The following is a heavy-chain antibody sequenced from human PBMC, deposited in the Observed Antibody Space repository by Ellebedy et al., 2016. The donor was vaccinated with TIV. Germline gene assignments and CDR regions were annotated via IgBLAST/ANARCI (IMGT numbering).Heavy chain of an antibody. D-gene: IGHD3-10*01. CDR1: GFTFSSYA. Sequence: GGSLRLXXAASGFTFSSYAMSWVRQAPGKGLEWVSAISGSGGSTYYADSVKGRFTISRDNSKNTLYLQMNSLRAEDTAVYYSAKGGETSGAFDIWGQGTMVTVPS. V-gene: IGHV3-23*01. CDR3: AKGGETSGAFDI. J-gene: IGHJ3*02. CDR2: ISGSGGST.